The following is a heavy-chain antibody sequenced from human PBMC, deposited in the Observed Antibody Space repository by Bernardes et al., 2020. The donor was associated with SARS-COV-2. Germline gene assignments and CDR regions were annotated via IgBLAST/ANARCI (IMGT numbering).Heavy chain of an antibody. CDR1: GYTSTTYG. V-gene: IGHV1-2*02. D-gene: IGHD4-17*01. CDR2: INPNSGGT. J-gene: IGHJ4*02. Sequence: ASVKVSCKASGYTSTTYGISWVRQAPGQGLEWMGWINPNSGGTYYAQKFQGRVTMTRDTSISTAYMELSRLRSDDTAVYYCSRVDYGGNSPSFDYWGQGTLVTISS. CDR3: SRVDYGGNSPSFDY.